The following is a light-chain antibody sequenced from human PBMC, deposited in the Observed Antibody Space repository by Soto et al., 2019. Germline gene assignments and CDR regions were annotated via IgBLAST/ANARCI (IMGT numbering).Light chain of an antibody. CDR2: GAS. J-gene: IGKJ4*01. CDR1: QSVGSN. Sequence: EVVMTQSPATLSVSPGERATLSCRASQSVGSNLAWYQQKPGQAPRLFVYGASTTATGIPGSFSGSGSGTQFTLTISSLQSVYFAVYYCKQYNDWPLTFGXGTKLDIK. CDR3: KQYNDWPLT. V-gene: IGKV3-15*01.